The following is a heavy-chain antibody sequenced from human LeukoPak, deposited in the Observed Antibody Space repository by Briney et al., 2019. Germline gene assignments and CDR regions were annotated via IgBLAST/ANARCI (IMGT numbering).Heavy chain of an antibody. CDR3: AKGAYDYVEIAYFDY. J-gene: IGHJ4*02. D-gene: IGHD5-12*01. CDR2: IIGSSGST. CDR1: GFSFNNDA. Sequence: GGSLRLSCVASGFSFNNDAMNWVGRAPGTGLEGVSLIIGSSGSTFYADSVKGRFTISRDKSKNTLYLQMNSLRAEDTAVYYCAKGAYDYVEIAYFDYWGQGSLVTVSS. V-gene: IGHV3-23*01.